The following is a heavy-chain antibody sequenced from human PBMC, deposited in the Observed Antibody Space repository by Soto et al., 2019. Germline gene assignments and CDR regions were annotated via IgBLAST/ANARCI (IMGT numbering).Heavy chain of an antibody. CDR2: INPSGSAT. Sequence: QVQLVQSGAEVKKSGASVKVSCKASGYSLTFISYYMHWVRQAPGHSLEWLGMINPSGSATSYSEKFQDRVTMTRDTSTTTCYVELSGLRSEDTAVYYCARGRRFRRGESNDFEYWGQGTLVTVSS. CDR3: ARGRRFRRGESNDFEY. J-gene: IGHJ4*02. V-gene: IGHV1-46*01. CDR1: GYSLTFISYY.